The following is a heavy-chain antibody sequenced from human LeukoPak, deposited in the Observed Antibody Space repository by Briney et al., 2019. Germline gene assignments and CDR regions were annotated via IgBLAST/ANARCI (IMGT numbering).Heavy chain of an antibody. CDR1: GGSFSGYY. V-gene: IGHV4-34*01. CDR3: ARIRAVLYDFDY. Sequence: SETLSLTCAVYGGSFSGYYWSWIRQPPGKGLEWIGEINHSGSTNYNPSLKSRVTISVDTSKNQFSLKLSSVTAADTAVYYCARIRAVLYDFDYWGQGTLVTVSS. J-gene: IGHJ4*02. CDR2: INHSGST. D-gene: IGHD3-3*01.